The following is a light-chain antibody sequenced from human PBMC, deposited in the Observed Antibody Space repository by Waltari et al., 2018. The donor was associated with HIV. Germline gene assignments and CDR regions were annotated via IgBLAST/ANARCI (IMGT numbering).Light chain of an antibody. Sequence: DIQLTQSPSFLSASVRDRVTITCRASQDISNNLAWYQQKPGTVPKLLIYAASTLHSGVPSRFSGSGSGTEFTITITSLQPDDFATYYYQQLNGDPFTFGPGTKVDIK. CDR2: AAS. V-gene: IGKV1-9*01. CDR3: QQLNGDPFT. J-gene: IGKJ3*01. CDR1: QDISNN.